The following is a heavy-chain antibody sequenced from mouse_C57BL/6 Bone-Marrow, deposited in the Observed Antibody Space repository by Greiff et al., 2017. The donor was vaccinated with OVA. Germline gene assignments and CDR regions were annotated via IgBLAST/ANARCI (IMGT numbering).Heavy chain of an antibody. CDR3: ARRSTTVVAPGY. V-gene: IGHV1-64*01. Sequence: VQLQQSGAELVKPGASVKLSCKASGYTFTSYWMHWVKQRPGQGLEWIGMIHPNSGSTNYNEKFKSKATLTVDKSSSTAYMQLSSLTSEDSAVYYCARRSTTVVAPGYWGQGTTLTVSS. J-gene: IGHJ2*01. D-gene: IGHD1-1*01. CDR1: GYTFTSYW. CDR2: IHPNSGST.